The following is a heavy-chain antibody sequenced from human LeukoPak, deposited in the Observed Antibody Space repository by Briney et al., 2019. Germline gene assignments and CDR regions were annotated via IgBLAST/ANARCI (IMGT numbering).Heavy chain of an antibody. V-gene: IGHV3-21*01. D-gene: IGHD6-13*01. CDR3: ARVSRIAAAGGSDY. Sequence: GGSLRLSCAASGFTFSSYSMNWVRQAPGKGLEWVSSISSSSSYMYYADSVKGRFTISRDNAKNSLYLQMNSLRAEDTAVYYCARVSRIAAAGGSDYWGQGTLVTVSS. J-gene: IGHJ4*02. CDR1: GFTFSSYS. CDR2: ISSSSSYM.